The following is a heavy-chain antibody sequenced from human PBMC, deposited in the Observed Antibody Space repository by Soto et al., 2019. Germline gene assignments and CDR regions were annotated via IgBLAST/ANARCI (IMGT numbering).Heavy chain of an antibody. J-gene: IGHJ4*02. Sequence: SETLSLTCTVSGGSISSSSYYWGWIRQPPGKGLEWIGSIYYSGSTYYNPSLKSRVTISVDTSKNQFSLKLSSVTAADTAVYYCARPGDDYGGNPAFDYWGQGTLVTVSS. CDR1: GGSISSSSYY. CDR3: ARPGDDYGGNPAFDY. D-gene: IGHD4-17*01. V-gene: IGHV4-39*01. CDR2: IYYSGST.